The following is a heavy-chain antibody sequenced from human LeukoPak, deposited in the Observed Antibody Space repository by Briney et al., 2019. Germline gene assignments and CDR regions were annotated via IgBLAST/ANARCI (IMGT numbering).Heavy chain of an antibody. V-gene: IGHV3-21*01. J-gene: IGHJ5*02. CDR2: ISSSSSYI. Sequence: GGSLRLSCAASGFTFSSYSMNWVRQAPGKGLEWVSSISSSSSYIYYADSVKGRFTISRDNAKNSLYLQMNSLRAEDTAVYYCARQERLPTTLNWFDPWGQGTLVTVSS. CDR1: GFTFSSYS. CDR3: ARQERLPTTLNWFDP. D-gene: IGHD4-11*01.